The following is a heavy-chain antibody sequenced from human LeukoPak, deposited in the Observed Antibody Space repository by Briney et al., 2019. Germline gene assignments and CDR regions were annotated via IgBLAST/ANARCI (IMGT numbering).Heavy chain of an antibody. J-gene: IGHJ6*02. Sequence: PGGSLRLSCAASGFTFSSYGMHWVRQAPGKGLEWVAVIWYDGSNKYYADSVKGRFTISRDNSKNTLYLQTNSLRAEDTAVYYCARDRYYGSGSSYYYYGMDVWGQGTTVTVSS. CDR1: GFTFSSYG. CDR2: IWYDGSNK. D-gene: IGHD3-10*01. CDR3: ARDRYYGSGSSYYYYGMDV. V-gene: IGHV3-33*01.